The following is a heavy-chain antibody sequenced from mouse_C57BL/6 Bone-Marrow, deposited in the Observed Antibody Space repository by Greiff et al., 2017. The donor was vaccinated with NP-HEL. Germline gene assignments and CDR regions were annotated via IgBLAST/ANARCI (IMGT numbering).Heavy chain of an antibody. CDR2: IDPETGGT. J-gene: IGHJ3*01. CDR1: GYTFTDYE. CDR3: TREIYYGYDGFAY. D-gene: IGHD2-2*01. Sequence: QVQLKGSGAELVRPGASVTLSCKASGYTFTDYEMHWVKQTPVHGLEWIGAIDPETGGTAYNQKFKGKAILTADKSSSTAYMELRSLTSEDSAVYYCTREIYYGYDGFAYWGQGTLVTVSA. V-gene: IGHV1-15*01.